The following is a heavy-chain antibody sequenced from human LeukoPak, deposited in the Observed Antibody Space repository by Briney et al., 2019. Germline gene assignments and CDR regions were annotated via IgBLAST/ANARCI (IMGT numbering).Heavy chain of an antibody. CDR2: IYYSGST. J-gene: IGHJ4*02. V-gene: IGHV4-31*03. CDR1: GGSISSGGYY. CDR3: ARAPVDTAMVSGVYFDY. D-gene: IGHD5-18*01. Sequence: PSQTLSLTCTVSGGSISSGGYYWSWIRQHPGKRLEWIGYIYYSGSTYYKPSLKGRVTILVDTYKNPFSLKLSSVTAADTAVYYCARAPVDTAMVSGVYFDYWGQGTLVTVSS.